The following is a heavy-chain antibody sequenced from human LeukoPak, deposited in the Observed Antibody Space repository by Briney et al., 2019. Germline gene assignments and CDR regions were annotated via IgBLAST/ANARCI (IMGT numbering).Heavy chain of an antibody. J-gene: IGHJ6*02. D-gene: IGHD3-16*01. CDR1: GYTFTSYG. CDR3: ARVLGIMITFGGNQNMDV. Sequence: ASVKVSCKASGYTFTSYGISWVRQAPGQGLEWMGWISAYNGNTNYAQKLQGRVTMTTDTSTSTAYMELRSLRSDDTAGYYCARVLGIMITFGGNQNMDVWGQGTTVTVSS. V-gene: IGHV1-18*01. CDR2: ISAYNGNT.